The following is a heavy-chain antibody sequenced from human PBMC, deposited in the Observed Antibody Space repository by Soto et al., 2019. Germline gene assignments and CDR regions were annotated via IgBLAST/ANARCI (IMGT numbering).Heavy chain of an antibody. Sequence: PGGSLRLSCAASGFTSSAYYMCWLRQAPGKGLEWVSYISSSSSYTNYADSVKGRFTISRDNAKNSLYLQMNSLRAEDTAVYYCARVQVGQDIVVVPSYGMDVWGQGTTVTVSS. V-gene: IGHV3-11*05. CDR3: ARVQVGQDIVVVPSYGMDV. CDR1: GFTSSAYY. CDR2: ISSSSSYT. D-gene: IGHD2-2*01. J-gene: IGHJ6*02.